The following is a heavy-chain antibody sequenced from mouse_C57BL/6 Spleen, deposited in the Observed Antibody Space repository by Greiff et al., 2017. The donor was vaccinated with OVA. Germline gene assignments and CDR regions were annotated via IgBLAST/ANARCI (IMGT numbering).Heavy chain of an antibody. V-gene: IGHV2-5*01. CDR3: PHYYGSSHCAMDD. J-gene: IGHJ4*01. CDR2: IWRGGST. Sequence: QVQLQQSGPGLAQPSQSLSITCTVSGFSLTSYGVHWVRQSPGKGLEWLGVIWRGGSTDYNAAFMSRLTITKDTSKSQVFFKMNTLQAEDTAIYNCPHYYGSSHCAMDDWGKGTTVTVSS. D-gene: IGHD1-1*01. CDR1: GFSLTSYG.